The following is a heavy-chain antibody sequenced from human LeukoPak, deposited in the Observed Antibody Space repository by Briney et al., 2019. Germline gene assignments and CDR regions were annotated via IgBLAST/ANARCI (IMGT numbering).Heavy chain of an antibody. J-gene: IGHJ4*02. Sequence: PGRSLRPSCAASGFTFSSYAMHWVRQAPGKGLEWVAVISYDGSNKYYADSVKGRFTISRDNSKNTLYLQMNSLRAEDTAVYYCARDRYGDYALDYWGQGTLVTVSS. CDR1: GFTFSSYA. CDR2: ISYDGSNK. D-gene: IGHD4-17*01. CDR3: ARDRYGDYALDY. V-gene: IGHV3-30-3*01.